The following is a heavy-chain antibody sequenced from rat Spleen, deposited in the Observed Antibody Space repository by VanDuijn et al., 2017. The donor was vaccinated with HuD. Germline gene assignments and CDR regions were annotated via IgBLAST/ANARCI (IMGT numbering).Heavy chain of an antibody. CDR2: MWSGGST. Sequence: QVQLKESGPGLVQPSQTLSLTCTVSGFSLTSYNVHWVRPPPGKGLEWMGVMWSGGSTDYNSALKSRLSISRDTSKNQVFLKMNSLQSEDTTTYYCARDIRFGVFDYWGQGVMVTVSS. CDR1: GFSLTSYN. D-gene: IGHD4-3*01. V-gene: IGHV2-45*01. J-gene: IGHJ2*01. CDR3: ARDIRFGVFDY.